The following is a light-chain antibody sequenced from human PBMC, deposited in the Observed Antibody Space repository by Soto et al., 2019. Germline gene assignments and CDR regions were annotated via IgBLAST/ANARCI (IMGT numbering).Light chain of an antibody. Sequence: IQMTQSPSTLSASVGDRVTITCRASQSVSSFLAWYQQKPGKAPKVLIYNASALQSEVPSRFSGSGSGTEFTLTISSLQPDDFATYYCQQYITYWWTFGQGTKVEIK. CDR2: NAS. CDR3: QQYITYWWT. V-gene: IGKV1-5*03. CDR1: QSVSSF. J-gene: IGKJ1*01.